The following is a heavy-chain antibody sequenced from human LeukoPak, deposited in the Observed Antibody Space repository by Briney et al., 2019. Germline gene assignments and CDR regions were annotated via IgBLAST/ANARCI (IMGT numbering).Heavy chain of an antibody. CDR2: IYYSGST. V-gene: IGHV4-39*01. CDR1: GGSISSSSYY. Sequence: PSETLSLTCTVSGGSISSSSYYWGWIRPPPGKGLEWIGSIYYSGSTYYNPSLKSRVTISVDTSKNQFSLKLSSVTAADTAVYYCARQWTTVTDYWGQGTLVTVSS. D-gene: IGHD4-11*01. CDR3: ARQWTTVTDY. J-gene: IGHJ4*02.